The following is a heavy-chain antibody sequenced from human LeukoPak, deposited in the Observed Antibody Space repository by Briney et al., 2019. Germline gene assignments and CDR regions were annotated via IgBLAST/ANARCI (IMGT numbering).Heavy chain of an antibody. CDR3: AGGSVNNWFDP. J-gene: IGHJ5*02. CDR1: GVSISDDC. V-gene: IGHV4-59*01. Sequence: SETLSLTCTVSGVSISDDCWNWIRQPPGKGLEWIGYIFSGGSTAYNPSLKSRATISADTSKNQFSLKVNFVTAADTAVYFCAGGSVNNWFDPWGQGTLVTVST. CDR2: IFSGGST.